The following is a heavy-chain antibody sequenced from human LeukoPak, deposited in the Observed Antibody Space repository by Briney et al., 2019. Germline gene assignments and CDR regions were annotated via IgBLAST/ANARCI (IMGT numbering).Heavy chain of an antibody. D-gene: IGHD3-10*01. CDR1: GFTFSSYG. Sequence: GGSLRLSCAASGFTFSSYGMHWVRQAPGKGLEWVAVIWYDGSNKYYADSVKGRFTISRDNSKNTLYLQMNSLRAEDTAVYYCARECGDNLDYYYGMDVWGQGTTVTVSS. CDR2: IWYDGSNK. J-gene: IGHJ6*02. CDR3: ARECGDNLDYYYGMDV. V-gene: IGHV3-33*01.